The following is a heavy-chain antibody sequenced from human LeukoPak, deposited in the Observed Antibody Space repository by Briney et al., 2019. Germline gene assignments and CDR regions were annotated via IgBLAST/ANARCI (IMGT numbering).Heavy chain of an antibody. J-gene: IGHJ5*02. CDR2: IYHSGST. D-gene: IGHD7-27*01. Sequence: PSETLSLTCAVSGYSISSGYYWGWIRQPPGKGLEWIGSIYHSGSTHYNPSLKSRVTISVDTSKNQFSLKLSSVTAADTAVYYCARDLTGYEGSNWFDPWGQGTLVTVSS. CDR1: GYSISSGYY. CDR3: ARDLTGYEGSNWFDP. V-gene: IGHV4-38-2*02.